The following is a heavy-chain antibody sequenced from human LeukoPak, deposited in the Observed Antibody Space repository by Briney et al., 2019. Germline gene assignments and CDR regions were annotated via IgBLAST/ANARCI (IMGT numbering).Heavy chain of an antibody. CDR2: NYYSGRT. CDR1: GGSISSYY. V-gene: IGHV4-59*08. D-gene: IGHD1-26*01. Sequence: MSSEPLSLTCTVSGGSISSYYWSWIRQPPGRGLEGVGYNYYSGRTNYIPSLKSRVTISVDTSKNQFSLKLSSVTAADTAVYYCARLRYSGSYFTNWGQGTLVTVSA. J-gene: IGHJ4*02. CDR3: ARLRYSGSYFTN.